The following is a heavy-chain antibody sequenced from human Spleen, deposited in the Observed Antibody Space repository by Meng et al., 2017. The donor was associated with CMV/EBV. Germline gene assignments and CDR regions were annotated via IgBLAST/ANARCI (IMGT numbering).Heavy chain of an antibody. CDR1: GFTFSSYM. V-gene: IGHV3-21*01. CDR3: ASNVGVQAWYFDL. Sequence: GESLKISCAAYGFTFSSYMMNWVRQAPGQGLEWVASISSTSTYISYANPLKGRFTVSRDNAKNSLYLQMNSLRAEDTAVYYCASNVGVQAWYFDLWGRGTLVTVSS. CDR2: ISSTSTYI. J-gene: IGHJ2*01. D-gene: IGHD1-26*01.